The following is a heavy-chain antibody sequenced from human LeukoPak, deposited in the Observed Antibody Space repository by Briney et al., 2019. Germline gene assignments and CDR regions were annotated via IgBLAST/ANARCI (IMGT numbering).Heavy chain of an antibody. J-gene: IGHJ4*02. CDR3: ARGVYIAAAQYGY. D-gene: IGHD6-13*01. CDR2: IYYSGTT. Sequence: PSETLSLTCTVSGGSISSYCWSWIRQPPGKGLEWIGYIYYSGTTNYNPSLKSRVTISVDTSKNQFSLKLSSVTAADTAAYYCARGVYIAAAQYGYWGQGTLVTVSS. V-gene: IGHV4-59*01. CDR1: GGSISSYC.